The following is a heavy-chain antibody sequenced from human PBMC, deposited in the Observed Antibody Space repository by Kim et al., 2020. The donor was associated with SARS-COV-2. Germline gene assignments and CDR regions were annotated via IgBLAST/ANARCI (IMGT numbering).Heavy chain of an antibody. CDR3: ARRLSVIHFDY. D-gene: IGHD3-16*02. Sequence: SETLSLTCTVSGGSISSSSYYWGWIRQPPGKGLEWIGSIYYSGSTYYNPSLKSRVTISVDTSKNQFSLKLSSVTAADTAVYYCARRLSVIHFDYWCQGT. V-gene: IGHV4-39*01. CDR1: GGSISSSSYY. CDR2: IYYSGST. J-gene: IGHJ4*02.